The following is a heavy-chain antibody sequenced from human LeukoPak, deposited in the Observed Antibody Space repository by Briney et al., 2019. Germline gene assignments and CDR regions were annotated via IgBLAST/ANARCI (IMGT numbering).Heavy chain of an antibody. Sequence: SETLSLTCTVSGYSISSGYYWGWIRQPPGKGLEWIGSIYYSGSTYYNPSLKSRVTISVDTSKNQFSLKLSSVTAADTAVYYCARDHGGSSPTDYWGQGTLVTVSS. V-gene: IGHV4-38-2*02. CDR2: IYYSGST. CDR1: GYSISSGYY. J-gene: IGHJ4*02. CDR3: ARDHGGSSPTDY. D-gene: IGHD1-26*01.